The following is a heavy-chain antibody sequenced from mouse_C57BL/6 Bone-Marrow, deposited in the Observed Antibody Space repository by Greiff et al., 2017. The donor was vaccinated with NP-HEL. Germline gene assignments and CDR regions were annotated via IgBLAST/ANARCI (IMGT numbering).Heavy chain of an antibody. CDR1: GFTFSSYA. V-gene: IGHV5-9-1*02. J-gene: IGHJ1*03. Sequence: DVMLVESGEGLVKPGGSLKLSCAASGFTFSSYAMSWVRQTPEKRLEWVAYISSGGDYIYYADTVKGRFTISRDNARNTLYLQMSSLKSEDTAMYYCTRGGYWYFDVWGTGTTVTVSS. CDR2: ISSGGDYI. CDR3: TRGGYWYFDV.